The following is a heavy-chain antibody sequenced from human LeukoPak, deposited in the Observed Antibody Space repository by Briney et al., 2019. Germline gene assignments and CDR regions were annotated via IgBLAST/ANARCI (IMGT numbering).Heavy chain of an antibody. CDR1: GFTFSSYW. V-gene: IGHV3-74*01. Sequence: GGSLRLSCAASGFTFSSYWMHWVRQAPGKGLVWVSRIKSDGSTTTYADSVKGRFTISRDNAKNTLYLQMNSLRAEDTAVYYRARVVDTHFDYWGQGTLVTVSS. CDR3: ARVVDTHFDY. J-gene: IGHJ4*02. CDR2: IKSDGSTT. D-gene: IGHD5-18*01.